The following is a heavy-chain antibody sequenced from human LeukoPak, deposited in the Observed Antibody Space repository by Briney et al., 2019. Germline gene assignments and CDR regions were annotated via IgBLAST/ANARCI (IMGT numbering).Heavy chain of an antibody. CDR3: ARSVVVAPGGSWFDP. CDR2: IYYSGST. D-gene: IGHD2-21*01. Sequence: TSETLSLTCTVSGGSISSSSYYWGWIRQPPGKGLEWIGSIYYSGSTYYNPSLKSRVTISVDTSKNQFSLKLSSVTAADTAVYYCARSVVVAPGGSWFDPWGQGTLVTVSS. J-gene: IGHJ5*02. CDR1: GGSISSSSYY. V-gene: IGHV4-39*07.